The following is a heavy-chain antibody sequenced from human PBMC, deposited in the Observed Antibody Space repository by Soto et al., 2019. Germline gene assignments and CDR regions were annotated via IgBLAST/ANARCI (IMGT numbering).Heavy chain of an antibody. CDR3: AKVLTTRPLNYDFWSGYYTVYYYYGMDV. CDR2: ISGSGGST. Sequence: EVQLLESGGGLVQPGGSLRLSCAASGFTFSSYAMSWVRQAPGKGLEWVSAISGSGGSTYYADSVKGRFTISRDNSKNTLYLQMNSLRAEDTAVYYCAKVLTTRPLNYDFWSGYYTVYYYYGMDVWGQGTTVTVSS. CDR1: GFTFSSYA. V-gene: IGHV3-23*01. D-gene: IGHD3-3*01. J-gene: IGHJ6*02.